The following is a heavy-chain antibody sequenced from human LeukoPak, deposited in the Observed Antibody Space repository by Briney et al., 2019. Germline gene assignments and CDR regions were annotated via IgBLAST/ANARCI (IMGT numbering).Heavy chain of an antibody. CDR2: ISYDGSNK. D-gene: IGHD5-18*01. Sequence: GRSLRLSCAASGFTFSSYAMHWVRQAPGKGLEWVAVISYDGSNKYYADSVKGRFTFSRDNSKNTLYLQMNSLRAEDTAVYYCARGGIQLWTSFDYWGQGTLVTVSS. V-gene: IGHV3-30*04. CDR1: GFTFSSYA. J-gene: IGHJ4*02. CDR3: ARGGIQLWTSFDY.